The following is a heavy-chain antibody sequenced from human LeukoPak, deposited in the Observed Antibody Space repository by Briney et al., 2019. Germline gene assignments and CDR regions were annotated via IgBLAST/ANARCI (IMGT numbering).Heavy chain of an antibody. J-gene: IGHJ4*02. CDR1: GFTFSSYG. CDR3: ARGPSGYHNT. D-gene: IGHD5-12*01. Sequence: GGSLRLSCAASGFTFSSYGMHWVRQASGKGLEWVAFIRYDGSNKYYADSVKGRFTISRDNSKNTLYLQMNSLRAEDTAVYYCARGPSGYHNTGGQGTLVTVSS. V-gene: IGHV3-30*02. CDR2: IRYDGSNK.